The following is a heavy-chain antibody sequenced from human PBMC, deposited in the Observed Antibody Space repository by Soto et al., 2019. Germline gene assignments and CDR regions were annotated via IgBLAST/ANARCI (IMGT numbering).Heavy chain of an antibody. D-gene: IGHD6-19*01. J-gene: IGHJ6*02. V-gene: IGHV4-59*02. CDR1: GASVSSYF. CDR2: IYNSGRT. CDR3: ARVHSGWYSCHGLDV. Sequence: SETLSLTCTVSGASVSSYFWSWVRQPPGKGLEWIGYIYNSGRTNYNPSLKSRVTISLDTSDNDFYLRLTSLTAADTAVYYCARVHSGWYSCHGLDVWGQGTTVTVSS.